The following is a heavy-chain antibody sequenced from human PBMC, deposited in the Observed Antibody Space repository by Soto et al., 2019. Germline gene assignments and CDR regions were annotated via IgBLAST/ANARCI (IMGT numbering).Heavy chain of an antibody. CDR1: GFTFSSYS. CDR3: ARDLGSGEFDY. D-gene: IGHD2-15*01. Sequence: GGSLRLSCAASGFTFSSYSMNWVRQAPGKGLEWVSYISSSSSTIYYADSVKGRFTISRDNAKNSLYLQMNSLRAEDTAVYYCARDLGSGEFDYWGQGTLVTVSS. V-gene: IGHV3-48*01. CDR2: ISSSSSTI. J-gene: IGHJ4*02.